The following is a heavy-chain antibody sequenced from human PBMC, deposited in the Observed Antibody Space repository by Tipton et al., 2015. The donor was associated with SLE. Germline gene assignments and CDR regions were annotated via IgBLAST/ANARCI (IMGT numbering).Heavy chain of an antibody. J-gene: IGHJ5*02. Sequence: LRLSCTVSGGSISSYYWSCIRQPPGKGLEWIGYIYYSGSTNYNPSLKSRVTISVDTSKNQFSLKLSSVTAADTAVYYCARVKSSLGWFDPWGQGTLVTVSS. D-gene: IGHD3-16*02. CDR3: ARVKSSLGWFDP. CDR1: GGSISSYY. V-gene: IGHV4-59*01. CDR2: IYYSGST.